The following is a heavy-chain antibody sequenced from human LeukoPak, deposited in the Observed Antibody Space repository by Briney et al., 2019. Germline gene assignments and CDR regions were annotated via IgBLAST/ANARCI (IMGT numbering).Heavy chain of an antibody. V-gene: IGHV3-21*01. D-gene: IGHD2-2*01. Sequence: PGGSLRLSCEASGFTFKNAWMNWVRQAPGKGLEWVSSITSSSTYIYYADSVKGRFTISRDDAKNSLYLQMNSLRDEDTAVYYCARDRSPSWASDYWGQGTLVTVSS. CDR3: ARDRSPSWASDY. CDR2: ITSSSTYI. J-gene: IGHJ4*02. CDR1: GFTFKNAW.